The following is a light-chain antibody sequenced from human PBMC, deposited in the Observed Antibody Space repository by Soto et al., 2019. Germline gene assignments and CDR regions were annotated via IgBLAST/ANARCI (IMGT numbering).Light chain of an antibody. CDR1: QRVSSN. J-gene: IGKJ2*01. Sequence: EIVMTQSPAILSVSPGERATLACRASQRVSSNLAWYQQKPGQAPRLLISGASTRATGIPTRFSGSGSGTECTLTISSLQSEDFAVYYCQQYTNWPPVTFGQGTKLEIK. CDR3: QQYTNWPPVT. CDR2: GAS. V-gene: IGKV3-15*01.